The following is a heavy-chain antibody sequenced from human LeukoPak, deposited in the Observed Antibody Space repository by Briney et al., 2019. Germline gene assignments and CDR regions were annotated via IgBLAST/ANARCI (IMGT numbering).Heavy chain of an antibody. CDR3: ARGDSDSSTSCYDY. Sequence: ASVKVSRKASGYTFTSYGISWVRQAPGQGLEWMGWISAYNGNTNYAQKLQGRVTMTTDTSTSTAYMELRSLRSDDTAVYYCARGDSDSSTSCYDYWGQGTLVTVSS. D-gene: IGHD2-2*01. V-gene: IGHV1-18*01. CDR2: ISAYNGNT. J-gene: IGHJ4*02. CDR1: GYTFTSYG.